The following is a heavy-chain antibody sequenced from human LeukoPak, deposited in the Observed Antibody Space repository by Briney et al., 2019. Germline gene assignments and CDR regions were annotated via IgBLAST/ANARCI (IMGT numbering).Heavy chain of an antibody. CDR1: GFTCDDYA. V-gene: IGHV3-43*02. CDR3: AKTRASWGVDY. Sequence: GGSLRLSCAASGFTCDDYAMHWVRQAPGKGLEWVSLISGDGGSTYYADSVKGRFTISRDNSKNSLYLQMNSLRTEDTAFYYCAKTRASWGVDYWGQGTLVTVSS. J-gene: IGHJ4*02. D-gene: IGHD1-26*01. CDR2: ISGDGGST.